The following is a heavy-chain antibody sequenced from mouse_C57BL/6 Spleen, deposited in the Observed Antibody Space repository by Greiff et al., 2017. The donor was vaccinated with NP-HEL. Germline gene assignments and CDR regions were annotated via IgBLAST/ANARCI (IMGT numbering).Heavy chain of an antibody. J-gene: IGHJ1*03. CDR2: ISDGGSYT. CDR1: GFTFSSYA. V-gene: IGHV5-4*01. D-gene: IGHD1-1*01. Sequence: EVQGVESGGGLVKPGGSLKLSCAASGFTFSSYAMSWVRQTPEKRLEWVATISDGGSYTYYPDNVKGRFTISRDNAKNNLYLQMSHLKSEDTAMYYCARDPIYYYGSSYDFDVWGTGTTVTVSS. CDR3: ARDPIYYYGSSYDFDV.